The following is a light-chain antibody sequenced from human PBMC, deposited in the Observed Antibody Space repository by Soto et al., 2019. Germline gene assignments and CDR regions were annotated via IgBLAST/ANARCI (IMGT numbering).Light chain of an antibody. CDR3: QQSYSTPYT. CDR1: QSITTY. CDR2: ASY. J-gene: IGKJ2*01. Sequence: DIQMTQSPSSLSAFVGDRVTITCRASQSITTYLNWYQQKPGKAPQLLIFASYSLQSGVPSRFSGSESGTEFTLTISSLQPEDFATYYCQQSYSTPYTFGQGTKLEIK. V-gene: IGKV1-39*01.